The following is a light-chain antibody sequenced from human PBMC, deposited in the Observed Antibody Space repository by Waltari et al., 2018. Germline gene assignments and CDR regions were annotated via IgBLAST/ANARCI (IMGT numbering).Light chain of an antibody. CDR2: DNN. CDR1: SPYIGNNY. J-gene: IGLJ2*01. Sequence: SVLTQPPSVSAAPGQKVTISCSGGSPYIGNNYVSCYQQVPGTAPKLLIYDNNERPSGIPDRFSGSKSGTSATLGITGLQTGDEADYYCATWDSSLSAVLFGGGTRLTVL. CDR3: ATWDSSLSAVL. V-gene: IGLV1-51*01.